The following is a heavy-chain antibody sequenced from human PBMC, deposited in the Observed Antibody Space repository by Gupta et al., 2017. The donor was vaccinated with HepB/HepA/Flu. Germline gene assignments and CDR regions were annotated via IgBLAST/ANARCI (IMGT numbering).Heavy chain of an antibody. CDR3: MRTSGYRHLTGYYNFDY. CDR1: GFTFFNYW. CDR2: IKKNGRTE. V-gene: IGHV3-7*01. D-gene: IGHD3-9*01. J-gene: IGHJ4*02. Sequence: EVQLLDSGGGLVQPGGSLRLSCAASGFTFFNYWMSWVRQAPGKGLAWVATIKKNGRTEYSLASVKGLFAITRDNAKNALFQKMSSRRAEDAALYYWMRTSGYRHLTGYYNFDYWGLGTLVAVSS.